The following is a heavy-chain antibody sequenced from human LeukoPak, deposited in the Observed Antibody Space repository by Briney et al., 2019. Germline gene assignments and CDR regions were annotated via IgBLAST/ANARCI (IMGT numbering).Heavy chain of an antibody. Sequence: PGGSLRLSCAASGFTFSSYAMHWVRQAPGKGLEWVAVISYDGSNKYYADSAKGRFTISRDNSKNTLYLQMNSLRAEDTAVYYCAKEGGLRYYDSSGYYPIDYWGQGTLVTVSS. J-gene: IGHJ4*02. D-gene: IGHD3-22*01. CDR3: AKEGGLRYYDSSGYYPIDY. V-gene: IGHV3-30*04. CDR1: GFTFSSYA. CDR2: ISYDGSNK.